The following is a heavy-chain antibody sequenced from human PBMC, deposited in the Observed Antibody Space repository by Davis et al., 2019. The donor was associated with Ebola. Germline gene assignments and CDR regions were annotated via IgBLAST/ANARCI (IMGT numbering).Heavy chain of an antibody. CDR3: ARVLAFRGVIVISSRFDY. D-gene: IGHD3-16*02. CDR2: INHSGST. V-gene: IGHV4-34*01. CDR1: AGSFSDYY. J-gene: IGHJ4*02. Sequence: SETLSLTCAVYAGSFSDYYWNWIRQPPGKGLEWIGEINHSGSTNYNPSLKSRVTISVDTSKNQFSLKLSSVTAADTAVYYCARVLAFRGVIVISSRFDYWGQGTLVTVSS.